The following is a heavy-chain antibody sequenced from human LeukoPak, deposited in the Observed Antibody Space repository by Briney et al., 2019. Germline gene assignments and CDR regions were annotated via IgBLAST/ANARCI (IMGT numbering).Heavy chain of an antibody. D-gene: IGHD6-13*01. CDR1: GFTLSTYG. CDR2: IWNDGSNK. Sequence: GRSLRLSCAASGFTLSTYGMYWVRQAPGKGLEWVAVIWNDGSNKHYADSVKGRFTISRDNSKNTLDLQMNSLRAEDTAVYYCAKDLSSSWFEGLDNWGQGTLVTASS. CDR3: AKDLSSSWFEGLDN. V-gene: IGHV3-33*06. J-gene: IGHJ4*02.